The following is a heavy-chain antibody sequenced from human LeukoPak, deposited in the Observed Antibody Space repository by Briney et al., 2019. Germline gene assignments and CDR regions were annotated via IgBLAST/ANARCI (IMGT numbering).Heavy chain of an antibody. Sequence: SQTLSLTCTVSGGSISSGSYYWSWIRQPAGKGLEWIGRSYTSGSTNYNPSLKSRVTISEDKSKNQFSLKLSAVTAADTAVYYCARAFFDDSSGYYSNWFDPWGQGTRVTVSS. J-gene: IGHJ5*02. CDR2: SYTSGST. V-gene: IGHV4-61*02. CDR3: ARAFFDDSSGYYSNWFDP. D-gene: IGHD3-22*01. CDR1: GGSISSGSYY.